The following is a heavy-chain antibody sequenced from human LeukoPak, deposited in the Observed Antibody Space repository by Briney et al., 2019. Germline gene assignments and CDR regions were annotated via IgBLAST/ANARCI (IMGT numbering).Heavy chain of an antibody. V-gene: IGHV3-23*01. J-gene: IGHJ4*02. CDR2: ISASGGTT. CDR1: GLTFSSYA. D-gene: IGHD4-11*01. CDR3: FAATTTGDDY. Sequence: GGSLRLSCAASGLTFSSYAMSWVRQAPGMGLKWVSGISASGGTTKYADSVKGRFTISRDNAKSSLYLQMNSLRAEDTAVYYCFAATTTGDDYWGQGTLVTVSS.